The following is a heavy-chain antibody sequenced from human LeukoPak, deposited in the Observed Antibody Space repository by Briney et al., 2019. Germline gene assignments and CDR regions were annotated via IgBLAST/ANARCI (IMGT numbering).Heavy chain of an antibody. V-gene: IGHV1-18*04. CDR1: GYTFTSYG. CDR2: ISAYNGNT. J-gene: IGHJ6*04. CDR3: ARDHGRRSAGYYYGMDV. D-gene: IGHD2-15*01. Sequence: GASVKVSCKASGYTFTSYGISWVRQAPGQGLEWMGWISAYNGNTNYAQKLQGRVTMTTDTSTSTAYMELRSLRSDDTAVYYCARDHGRRSAGYYYGMDVWGKGTTVTVPS.